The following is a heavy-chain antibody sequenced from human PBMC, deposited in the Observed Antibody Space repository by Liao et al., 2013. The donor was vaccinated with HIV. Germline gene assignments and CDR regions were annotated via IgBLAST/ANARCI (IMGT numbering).Heavy chain of an antibody. D-gene: IGHD6-13*01. CDR3: ARDPYSSSWYSLSEPRGVTDY. CDR2: INHSGST. V-gene: IGHV4-34*01. J-gene: IGHJ4*02. Sequence: QVQLQQWGAGLLKPSETLSLTCAVYGGSFSGYYWSWIRQPPGKGLEWIGEINHSGSTNYNPSLKSRVTISVDTSKNQFSLKLSSVTAADTAVYYCARDPYSSSWYSLSEPRGVTDYWGQGTLVTVSS. CDR1: GGSFSGYY.